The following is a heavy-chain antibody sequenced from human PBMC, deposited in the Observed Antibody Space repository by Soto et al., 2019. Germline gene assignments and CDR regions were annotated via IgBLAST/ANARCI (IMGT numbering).Heavy chain of an antibody. V-gene: IGHV4-61*01. J-gene: IGHJ1*01. CDR1: GGSVTSDSYY. CDR3: ARGRYYEFFQD. Sequence: QVQLQESGPGLVKPSETLSLSCAVSGGSVTSDSYYYSWIRQPPGKGLEWIGYIYHSGSTNYNPSLKSRVTLSVGTSKNQFPLKLTSVTAADTAVCYCARGRYYEFFQDWGQGTLVTVSS. D-gene: IGHD3-22*01. CDR2: IYHSGST.